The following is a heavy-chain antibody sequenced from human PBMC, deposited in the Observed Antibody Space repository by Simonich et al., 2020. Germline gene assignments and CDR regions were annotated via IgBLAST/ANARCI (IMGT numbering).Heavy chain of an antibody. V-gene: IGHV3-21*01. J-gene: IGHJ6*02. CDR3: AGGVYCSSTSCSTYYYYGMDV. CDR2: NSSSSSYI. CDR1: GFTFSSYS. Sequence: EVQLVESGGGLVKPGGSLRLSCAASGFTFSSYSMNWGRQAPGKGLEWVSSNSSSSSYIYYADSVKGRFTIARDNAKNALYLQMNSLSAEDTAVYYCAGGVYCSSTSCSTYYYYGMDVWGQGTTVTVSS. D-gene: IGHD2-2*01.